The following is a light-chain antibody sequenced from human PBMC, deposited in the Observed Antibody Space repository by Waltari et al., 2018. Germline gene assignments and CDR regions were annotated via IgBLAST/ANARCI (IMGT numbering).Light chain of an antibody. CDR1: QSVSRT. J-gene: IGKJ1*01. V-gene: IGKV3-20*01. Sequence: EIVLTQSPGTLSLAPGERATLSCRASQSVSRTLAWYQQKPGRAPSLLIYAASTRATGIPDRFSGSGSGTDFSLTISRLEPEDFAVYYCQHYVRLPATFGQGTKVEIK. CDR3: QHYVRLPAT. CDR2: AAS.